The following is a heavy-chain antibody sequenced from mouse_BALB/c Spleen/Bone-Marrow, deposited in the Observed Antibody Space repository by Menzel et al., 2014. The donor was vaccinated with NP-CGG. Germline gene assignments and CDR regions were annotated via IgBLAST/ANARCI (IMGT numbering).Heavy chain of an antibody. D-gene: IGHD2-2*01. CDR2: IWWNDNK. CDR1: GFSLNAYGIG. Sequence: QPSQTLSLTCSLSGFSLNAYGIGVGWIRQPSGKGLEWLAHIWWNDNKYYNTALKSRLTISKDASNNQVFLKIASVDTADTATYYCARIDGYYFDYWGQGTTLTVSS. CDR3: ARIDGYYFDY. V-gene: IGHV8-11*01. J-gene: IGHJ2*01.